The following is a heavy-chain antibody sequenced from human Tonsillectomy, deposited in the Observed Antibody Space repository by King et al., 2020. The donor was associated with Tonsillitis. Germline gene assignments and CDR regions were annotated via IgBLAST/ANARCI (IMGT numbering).Heavy chain of an antibody. D-gene: IGHD3-22*01. CDR3: AMYYYDSIAYYSNDY. Sequence: QLQESGPGLVKPSETLSLTCTVSGGSISSSSYYWGWIRQPPGKGLEWIGSIYYSGSTYYNPSLKSRVPISVDTSKKQFFLKLSSVTAADTALYYCAMYYYDSIAYYSNDYWGQGTLVTVSS. CDR2: IYYSGST. J-gene: IGHJ4*02. V-gene: IGHV4-39*01. CDR1: GGSISSSSYY.